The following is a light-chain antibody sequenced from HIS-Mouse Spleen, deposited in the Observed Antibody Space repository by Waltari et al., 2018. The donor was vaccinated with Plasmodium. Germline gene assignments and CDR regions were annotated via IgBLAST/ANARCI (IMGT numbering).Light chain of an antibody. J-gene: IGKJ3*01. Sequence: EIVMTQSPATLSVSPGERATLSCRASQSVNSNLAWYQQKPRQAPRLLIYGASTRATGIPARCSGSGSGIELTLTISSLQSEDFAVYYCQQYNNWSFTFGPGTKVDI. CDR2: GAS. CDR1: QSVNSN. CDR3: QQYNNWSFT. V-gene: IGKV3-15*01.